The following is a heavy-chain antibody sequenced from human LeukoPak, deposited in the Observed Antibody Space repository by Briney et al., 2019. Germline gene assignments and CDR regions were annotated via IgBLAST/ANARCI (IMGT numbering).Heavy chain of an antibody. J-gene: IGHJ3*02. Sequence: ASVKVSCKASGYTFTSYYIHWVRQAPGQGLEWMGIINPSGDSTSYAQKFQGRVTMTRDTSTSTVYMELSSLTSEDTAVYYCARSVGATSAFDIWGQGTMVTVSS. CDR1: GYTFTSYY. CDR3: ARSVGATSAFDI. D-gene: IGHD1-26*01. CDR2: INPSGDST. V-gene: IGHV1-46*01.